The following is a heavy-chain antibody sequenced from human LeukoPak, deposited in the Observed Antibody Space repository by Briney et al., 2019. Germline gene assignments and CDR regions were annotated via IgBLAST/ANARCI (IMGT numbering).Heavy chain of an antibody. CDR1: GFSLSTSGVG. V-gene: IGHV2-5*02. J-gene: IGHJ4*02. D-gene: IGHD3-9*01. Sequence: SGPTLVKPTQTLTLTCTFSGFSLSTSGVGVGWIRQPPGKALEWLALIYWDDDKRYSPSLKSRLTITKDTSKNQVVLTMTNMDPVDTATYYCAHSSRVYDILTGYYSQGNYWGQGTLVTVSS. CDR2: IYWDDDK. CDR3: AHSSRVYDILTGYYSQGNY.